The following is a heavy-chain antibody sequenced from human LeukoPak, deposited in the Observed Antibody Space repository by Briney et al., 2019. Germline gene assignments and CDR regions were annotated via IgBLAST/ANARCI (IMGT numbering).Heavy chain of an antibody. D-gene: IGHD2-21*01. Sequence: SETLSLPCTVYGGSISTDSYYWGWIRQPPGKGLKWIGNIYYTRSTYYNPSLKSRITISMDTSKNQFSLKLTSVTAADTAVYYCARPDSYHGYALDVWGQGTTVTVS. CDR3: ARPDSYHGYALDV. V-gene: IGHV4-39*01. CDR1: GGSISTDSYY. J-gene: IGHJ6*02. CDR2: IYYTRST.